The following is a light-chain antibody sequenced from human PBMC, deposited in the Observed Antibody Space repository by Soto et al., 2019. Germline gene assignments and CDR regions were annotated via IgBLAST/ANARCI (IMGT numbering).Light chain of an antibody. CDR1: NIRSKS. V-gene: IGLV3-21*04. CDR2: YDR. J-gene: IGLJ2*01. Sequence: SYELTQPPSVSVAPGETAGITCAGNNIRSKSVHWYQQKPGQAPVLVIYYDRDRPSGIPERFSGSNSGNTATLTISGVEAGDEADYYCQVWDTSGDHVVFGGGTKLTVL. CDR3: QVWDTSGDHVV.